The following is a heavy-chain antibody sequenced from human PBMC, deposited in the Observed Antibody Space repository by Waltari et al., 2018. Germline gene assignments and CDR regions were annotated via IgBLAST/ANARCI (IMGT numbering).Heavy chain of an antibody. CDR1: GGSFSGYY. CDR2: INHSGST. J-gene: IGHJ6*02. CDR3: ARVTKYSSGWYDYYYGMDV. Sequence: QVQLQQWGAGLLKPSETLSLTCAVYGGSFSGYYWSWIRQPPGKGLEGIGEINHSGSTNYNPSLKSRVTISVDTSKNQFSLKLSSVTAADTAVYYCARVTKYSSGWYDYYYGMDVWGQGTTVTVSS. D-gene: IGHD6-19*01. V-gene: IGHV4-34*01.